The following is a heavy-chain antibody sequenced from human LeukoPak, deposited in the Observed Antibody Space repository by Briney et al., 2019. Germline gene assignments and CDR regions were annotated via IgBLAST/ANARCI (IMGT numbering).Heavy chain of an antibody. Sequence: SVKVSCKASGGTFSSYAISWVRQAPGQGLEWMGGIIPIFGTANYAQKFQGRVTITADESTSTAYMELSSLRSEDTALYYCASRYTTSRHFDWDVDYWGQGTLLTVSS. J-gene: IGHJ4*02. CDR1: GGTFSSYA. CDR3: ASRYTTSRHFDWDVDY. D-gene: IGHD3-9*01. CDR2: IIPIFGTA. V-gene: IGHV1-69*13.